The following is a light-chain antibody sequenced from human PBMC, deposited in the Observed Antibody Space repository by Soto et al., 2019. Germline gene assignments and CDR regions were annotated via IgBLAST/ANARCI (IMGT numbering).Light chain of an antibody. CDR3: PHRSKSPT. J-gene: IGKJ5*01. CDR1: QSISTK. Sequence: IVMTQSPATLSVSPGERATLPCRASQSISTKLAWYQQKPGQAPRLLIYDASKRATGTPARFSGSGFGTDFTLALSSLEPENFAVDCCPHRSKSPTIGQGIQLEIK. CDR2: DAS. V-gene: IGKV3-11*01.